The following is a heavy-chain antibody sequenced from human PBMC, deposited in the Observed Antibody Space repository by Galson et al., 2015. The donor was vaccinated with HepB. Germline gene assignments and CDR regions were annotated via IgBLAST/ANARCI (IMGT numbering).Heavy chain of an antibody. Sequence: VKPTQTLTLTCTVSGFSLSNARMGVSWIRQPPGKALEWLAHIFSNDEKSYSTSLKSRLTISKDTSKSQVVLTMTNMDPVDTATYYCARTSTYYYDSSGYIDYWGQGTLVTVSS. V-gene: IGHV2-26*01. CDR3: ARTSTYYYDSSGYIDY. J-gene: IGHJ4*02. CDR2: IFSNDEK. D-gene: IGHD3-22*01. CDR1: GFSLSNARMG.